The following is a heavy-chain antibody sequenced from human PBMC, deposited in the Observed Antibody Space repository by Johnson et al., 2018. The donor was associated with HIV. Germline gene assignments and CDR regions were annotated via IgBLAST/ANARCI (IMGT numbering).Heavy chain of an antibody. J-gene: IGHJ3*02. CDR1: EFTFSNYA. CDR2: VPDDGDNK. CDR3: ARGQLWLLDDALDI. D-gene: IGHD5-18*01. V-gene: IGHV3-30-3*01. Sequence: VQVVESGGGLVQPGGSLRLSCAASEFTFSNYAMHWVRQAPGKGLEWVAVVPDDGDNKYYADSVKGRFTISRDNSKNTLYLQMNSVRAEDTAIYYCARGQLWLLDDALDIWGQGTMVTVSS.